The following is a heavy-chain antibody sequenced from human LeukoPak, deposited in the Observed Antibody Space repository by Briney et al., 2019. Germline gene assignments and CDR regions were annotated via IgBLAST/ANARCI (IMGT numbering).Heavy chain of an antibody. CDR2: LSSSGGST. D-gene: IGHD3-9*01. CDR3: AKGGGFDWLNSYYMEV. J-gene: IGHJ6*03. CDR1: GFTFSNYG. Sequence: GGSLRLSCAASGFTFSNYGMNWVRQAPGKGREWVSALSSSGGSTYYADSVKGRVTISRDNSKNTLYLQMSILRSEDTAVYYCAKGGGFDWLNSYYMEVWGKGTTVIISS. V-gene: IGHV3-23*01.